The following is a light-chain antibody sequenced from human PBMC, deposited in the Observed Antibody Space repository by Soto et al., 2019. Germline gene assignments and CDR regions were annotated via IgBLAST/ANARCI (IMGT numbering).Light chain of an antibody. J-gene: IGKJ1*01. CDR1: QSISSY. CDR3: QQSYSTPRT. CDR2: AAS. V-gene: IGKV1-39*01. Sequence: DIQMTQSPSSLSASVGDRVTITCRASQSISSYLNWYQQKPGKAPKLLIYAASSLQSGVPSRFSGSGSGKDFTLTISSLQPEDFATYYCQQSYSTPRTFGQGTQVEIK.